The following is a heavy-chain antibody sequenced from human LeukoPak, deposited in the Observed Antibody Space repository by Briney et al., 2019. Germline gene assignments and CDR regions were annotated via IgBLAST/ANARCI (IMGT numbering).Heavy chain of an antibody. CDR3: ASEEMATIPGFDY. D-gene: IGHD5-24*01. Sequence: SETLSLTCTVSGGSISSYYWGWIRQPAGKGLEWIGRIYTSGSTNYNPSLKSRVTMSVDTSKNQFSLKLSSVTAADTAVYYCASEEMATIPGFDYWGQGTLVTVSS. V-gene: IGHV4-4*07. J-gene: IGHJ4*02. CDR2: IYTSGST. CDR1: GGSISSYY.